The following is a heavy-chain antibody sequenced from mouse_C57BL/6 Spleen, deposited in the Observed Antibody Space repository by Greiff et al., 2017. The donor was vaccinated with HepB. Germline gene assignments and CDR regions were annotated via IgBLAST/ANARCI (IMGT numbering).Heavy chain of an antibody. Sequence: VQLQQPGAELVRPGTSVKLSCKASGYTFTSYWMHWVKQRPGQGLEWIGVIAPSDSYTNYNQKFKGKATLTVDTSSSTAYMQHSSLTSEDSAVYYCARWDYGSSTGTWFAYWGQGTLVTVSA. CDR1: GYTFTSYW. CDR3: ARWDYGSSTGTWFAY. V-gene: IGHV1-59*01. D-gene: IGHD1-1*01. CDR2: IAPSDSYT. J-gene: IGHJ3*01.